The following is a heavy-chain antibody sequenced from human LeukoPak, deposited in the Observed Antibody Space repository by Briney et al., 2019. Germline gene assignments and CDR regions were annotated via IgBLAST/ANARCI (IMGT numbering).Heavy chain of an antibody. J-gene: IGHJ5*02. CDR2: INHSGST. Sequence: SETLSLTCAVYGGSFSGYYWSWIRQPPGKGLEWIGEINHSGSTNYNPSLKSRITISVDTSKNQFSLKLSSVTAADTAVYYCARVCRCSSTSCYQGNWFDPWGQGTLVTVSS. CDR3: ARVCRCSSTSCYQGNWFDP. CDR1: GGSFSGYY. D-gene: IGHD2-2*01. V-gene: IGHV4-34*01.